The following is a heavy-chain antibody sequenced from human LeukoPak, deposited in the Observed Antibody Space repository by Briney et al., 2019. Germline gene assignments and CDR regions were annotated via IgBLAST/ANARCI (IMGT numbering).Heavy chain of an antibody. Sequence: GGSLRLSCAASGFTFNNYAMNWVRQAPGKGLEWVAAVTGPADTTYYADSVKGRFTISRDSFKDTLYLQMNRLGAEDMALYYCAKGAAIDHWGQGTLVTVSS. CDR1: GFTFNNYA. D-gene: IGHD5-24*01. CDR3: AKGAAIDH. J-gene: IGHJ4*02. V-gene: IGHV3-23*01. CDR2: VTGPADTT.